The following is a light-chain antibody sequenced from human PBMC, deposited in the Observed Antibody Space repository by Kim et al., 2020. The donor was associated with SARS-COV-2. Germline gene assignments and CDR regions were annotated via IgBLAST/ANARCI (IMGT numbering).Light chain of an antibody. Sequence: QPVLTQSSSASASLGSSVKLTCTLSSGHSSYIIAWHQQQPGKAPRYLMKLEGSGSYNKGSGVPDRFSGSSSGADRYLTISNLQSEDEADYYCETYSGVFGGGTQLTVL. CDR2: LEGSGSY. V-gene: IGLV4-60*03. CDR3: ETYSGV. CDR1: SGHSSYI. J-gene: IGLJ3*02.